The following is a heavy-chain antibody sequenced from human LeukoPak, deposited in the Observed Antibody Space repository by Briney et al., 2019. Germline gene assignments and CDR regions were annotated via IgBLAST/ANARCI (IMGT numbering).Heavy chain of an antibody. CDR1: GFTFNSYV. J-gene: IGHJ4*02. CDR3: ARGYGENSDYHLKY. D-gene: IGHD4-11*01. V-gene: IGHV3-30*03. CDR2: IEYDENRK. Sequence: TGGSLRLACAASGFTFNSYVMHCVRQAPGKGPEWVAVIEYDENRKYYEDSAKGRFTISRDNSKNMLYLQINSLTTEDTAVYYCARGYGENSDYHLKYWGQGTLVTVSS.